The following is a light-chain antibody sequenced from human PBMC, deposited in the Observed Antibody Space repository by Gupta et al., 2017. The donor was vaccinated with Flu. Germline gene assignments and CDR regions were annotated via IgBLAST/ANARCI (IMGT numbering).Light chain of an antibody. Sequence: EIVLTQSPATLSLSPGERATLSCRASQGVNNFLVWYQQKPGQTPRLLIYDASNRATGIPARFGGSGSGTEFTLTISSLEPEDFAVYYCQQRSNWPLTFGGGTKVEIK. CDR2: DAS. CDR3: QQRSNWPLT. J-gene: IGKJ4*01. CDR1: QGVNNF. V-gene: IGKV3-11*01.